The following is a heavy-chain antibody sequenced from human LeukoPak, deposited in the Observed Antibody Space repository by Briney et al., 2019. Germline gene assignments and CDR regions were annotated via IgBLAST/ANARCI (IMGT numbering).Heavy chain of an antibody. CDR1: GFTFSSYS. J-gene: IGHJ4*02. V-gene: IGHV3-23*01. Sequence: GGSLRLSCAASGFTFSSYSMSWVRQAPGKGLEWVSAISSDGSTFYSDSVKGRFTISRDNSKNTLYLQMNSLRAEDAAVYYCAKVPSVATTPPDYWGQGTLVTVSS. CDR3: AKVPSVATTPPDY. D-gene: IGHD5-12*01. CDR2: ISSDGST.